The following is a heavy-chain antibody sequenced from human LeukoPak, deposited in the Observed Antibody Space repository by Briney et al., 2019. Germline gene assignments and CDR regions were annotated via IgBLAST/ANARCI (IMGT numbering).Heavy chain of an antibody. CDR3: AKDQGQQLVNFLIPSGEYFDY. CDR1: GFTFSSYA. D-gene: IGHD6-13*01. J-gene: IGHJ4*02. CDR2: ISGSGGST. V-gene: IGHV3-23*01. Sequence: GGSLRLSCAASGFTFSSYAMSWVRQAPGKGLEWVSAISGSGGSTYYADSVKGRFTISRDNSKNTLYLQMNSLRAEDTAVYYCAKDQGQQLVNFLIPSGEYFDYWGQGTLVTVSS.